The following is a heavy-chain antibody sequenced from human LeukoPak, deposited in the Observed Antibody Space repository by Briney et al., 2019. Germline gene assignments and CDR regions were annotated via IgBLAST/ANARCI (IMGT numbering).Heavy chain of an antibody. CDR1: GGSISSSSYY. CDR3: ARAILVYDYVWGSYRYGNNFRGTYFDY. CDR2: IYYSGST. Sequence: PSETLSLTCTVSGGSISSSSYYWGWIRQPPGKGLEWIGSIYYSGSTNYNPSLKSRVTISVDTSKNQFSLKLSSVTAADTAVYYCARAILVYDYVWGSYRYGNNFRGTYFDYWGQGTLVTVSS. V-gene: IGHV4-39*07. D-gene: IGHD3-16*02. J-gene: IGHJ4*02.